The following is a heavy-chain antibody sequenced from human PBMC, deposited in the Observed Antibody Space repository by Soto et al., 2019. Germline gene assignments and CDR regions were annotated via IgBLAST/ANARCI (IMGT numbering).Heavy chain of an antibody. D-gene: IGHD2-21*01. Sequence: GGSLRLSCIASGFTFRNYAMAWVRQAPGEDLEWVSAIGTSGTPTLYADSVRSRFSISRDDSRNTVSLQMNSLGVEDTATCYCTRILWSSRRDALDIWGQGTTVTVSS. CDR2: IGTSGTPT. J-gene: IGHJ6*02. CDR3: TRILWSSRRDALDI. CDR1: GFTFRNYA. V-gene: IGHV3-23*01.